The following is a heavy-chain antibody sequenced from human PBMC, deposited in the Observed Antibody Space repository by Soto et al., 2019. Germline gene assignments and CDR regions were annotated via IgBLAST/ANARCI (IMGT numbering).Heavy chain of an antibody. D-gene: IGHD3-3*01. V-gene: IGHV1-8*01. CDR3: ARGGLYYDFWSGYSRAPFDY. CDR2: MNPNSGNT. Sequence: QVQLVQSGAEVKKPGASVKVSCKASGYTFTSYDINWVRQATGQGLEWMGWMNPNSGNTGYAQKCQGRVTMTRNTSISTAYMELSSLRSEDTAVYYCARGGLYYDFWSGYSRAPFDYWGQGTLVTVSS. J-gene: IGHJ4*02. CDR1: GYTFTSYD.